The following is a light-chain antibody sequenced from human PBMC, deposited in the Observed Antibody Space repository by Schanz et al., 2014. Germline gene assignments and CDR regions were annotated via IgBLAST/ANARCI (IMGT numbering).Light chain of an antibody. V-gene: IGKV3D-15*01. CDR2: GAS. CDR1: QSVSNY. Sequence: EIVLTQSPGTLSLSPGERATLSCRASQSVSNYLAWYQQKPGQAPRLLIYGASSRATGIPDRFSGSGSGTEFTLTISSLQSEDFAVYYCQQYNDWPLTFGGGTKVEIK. CDR3: QQYNDWPLT. J-gene: IGKJ4*01.